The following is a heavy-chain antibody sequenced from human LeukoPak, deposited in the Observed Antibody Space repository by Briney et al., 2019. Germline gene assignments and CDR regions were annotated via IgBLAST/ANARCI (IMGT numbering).Heavy chain of an antibody. D-gene: IGHD2-15*01. Sequence: ASVKVSCKASGYTFTSYDINWVRQATGQGLEWMGWMNPNSGNPGYAQKFQGRVTMTRNTSISTAYMELSSLRSEDTAVYYCAGTVAASSDDWFDPWGQGTLVTVSS. V-gene: IGHV1-8*01. CDR3: AGTVAASSDDWFDP. J-gene: IGHJ5*02. CDR2: MNPNSGNP. CDR1: GYTFTSYD.